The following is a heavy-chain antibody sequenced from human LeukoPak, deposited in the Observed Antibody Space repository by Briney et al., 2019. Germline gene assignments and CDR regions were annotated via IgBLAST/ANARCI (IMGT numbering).Heavy chain of an antibody. V-gene: IGHV3-74*01. Sequence: GGSLRLSCAASGFTFTNHWMHWVRQVPGKGLAWISRIRGDGGETNYADSVRGRFTTSRDNAKNLLYLQMNSLRAADTDVCYFAKDRGSIAVAGLDYWGRGTLATVS. CDR3: AKDRGSIAVAGLDY. CDR1: GFTFTNHW. D-gene: IGHD6-19*01. CDR2: IRGDGGET. J-gene: IGHJ4*02.